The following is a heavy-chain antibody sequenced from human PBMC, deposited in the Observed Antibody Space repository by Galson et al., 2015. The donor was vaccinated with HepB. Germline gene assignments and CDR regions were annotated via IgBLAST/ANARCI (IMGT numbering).Heavy chain of an antibody. J-gene: IGHJ6*03. CDR2: IWYDGSNK. D-gene: IGHD3-3*01. V-gene: IGHV3-33*01. CDR1: GFTFSTYG. CDR3: ARAFRSGFLEAYYYYYMDV. Sequence: SLRLSCAASGFTFSTYGMHWVRQAPGKGLEWVALIWYDGSNKYYADSVKGRFTISRDNSKNTLYLQMNSLRVEDTAVYYCARAFRSGFLEAYYYYYMDVWGEGTTVTVSS.